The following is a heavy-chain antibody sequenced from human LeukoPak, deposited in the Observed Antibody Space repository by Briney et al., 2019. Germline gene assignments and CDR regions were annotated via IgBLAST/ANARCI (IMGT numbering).Heavy chain of an antibody. CDR2: MSSGSSYI. V-gene: IGHV3-21*06. J-gene: IGHJ4*02. Sequence: GGSLRLSCTASGFTFSTFAMTWVRQAPGKGLEWISSMSSGSSYIYYADSVRGRFSISRDNAKNSLYLMMNNLRAEDTGIYYCARDWPTGASRVFVVQWGEGTPVTVSS. D-gene: IGHD3-3*01. CDR3: ARDWPTGASRVFVVQ. CDR1: GFTFSTFA.